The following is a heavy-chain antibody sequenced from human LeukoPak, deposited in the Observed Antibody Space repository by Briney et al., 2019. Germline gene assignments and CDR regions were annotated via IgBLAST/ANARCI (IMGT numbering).Heavy chain of an antibody. CDR2: ISGDGGST. CDR1: GFTFDDYA. V-gene: IGHV3-43*02. Sequence: PGGSLRLSCAASGFTFDDYAMHWVRQAPGKGLEWVSLISGDGGSTYYEDSVKGRFTISRDNSKNSLYLQMNSLRTEDTALYYCAKDKAFFYDSSGYYFDYWGQGTLVTVSS. D-gene: IGHD3-22*01. J-gene: IGHJ4*02. CDR3: AKDKAFFYDSSGYYFDY.